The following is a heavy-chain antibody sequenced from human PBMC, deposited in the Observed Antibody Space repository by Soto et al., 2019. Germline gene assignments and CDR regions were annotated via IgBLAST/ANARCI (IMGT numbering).Heavy chain of an antibody. J-gene: IGHJ6*02. Sequence: SETLSLTCTVSGGSISSSSYYWGWIRQPPGKGLEWIGSIYYSGSTYYNPSLKSRVTISVDTSKNQFSLKLSSVTAADTAVYYCARHLDTVGATEYYYYGMDVWGQGTTVTVSS. CDR2: IYYSGST. CDR1: GGSISSSSYY. V-gene: IGHV4-39*01. D-gene: IGHD1-26*01. CDR3: ARHLDTVGATEYYYYGMDV.